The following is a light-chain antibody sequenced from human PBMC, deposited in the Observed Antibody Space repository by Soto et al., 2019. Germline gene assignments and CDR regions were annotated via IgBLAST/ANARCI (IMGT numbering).Light chain of an antibody. CDR2: RNN. CDR1: SSNIGNNY. Sequence: QSVLTQPLSASGTPGQRVTISCSGSSSNIGNNYVYWYQMVPGTAPKLLIYRNNQRPSGVPDRFSGSRSGTSASLAISGLRSEDEADYYCAAWDDSLSGRGVFGGGTKLTVL. V-gene: IGLV1-47*01. J-gene: IGLJ2*01. CDR3: AAWDDSLSGRGV.